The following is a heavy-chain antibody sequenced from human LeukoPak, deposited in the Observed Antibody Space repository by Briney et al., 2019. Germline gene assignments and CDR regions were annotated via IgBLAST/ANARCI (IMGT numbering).Heavy chain of an antibody. Sequence: GGSLRLSCAASGFTFDDYGMSWVRQAPGKGLEWVSGINWNGGSTGYADSVKGRFTIPRDNAKNSLYLQMNSLRAEDTALYYCARDRGTYYDILTGYYNDYWGQGTLVTVSS. D-gene: IGHD3-9*01. CDR3: ARDRGTYYDILTGYYNDY. CDR2: INWNGGST. J-gene: IGHJ4*02. CDR1: GFTFDDYG. V-gene: IGHV3-20*04.